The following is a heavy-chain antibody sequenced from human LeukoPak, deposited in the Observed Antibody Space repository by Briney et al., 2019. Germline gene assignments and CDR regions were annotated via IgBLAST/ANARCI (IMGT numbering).Heavy chain of an antibody. Sequence: ASVKVSCKASGYTFTSYGISWVRQAPGQGLEWMGWMNPNSGNTGYAQKFQGRVTMTRNTSISTAYMELSSLRSEDTAVYYCYLRLFDGMDVWGQGTTVTVSS. V-gene: IGHV1-8*02. D-gene: IGHD2-21*01. J-gene: IGHJ6*02. CDR2: MNPNSGNT. CDR1: GYTFTSYG. CDR3: YLRLFDGMDV.